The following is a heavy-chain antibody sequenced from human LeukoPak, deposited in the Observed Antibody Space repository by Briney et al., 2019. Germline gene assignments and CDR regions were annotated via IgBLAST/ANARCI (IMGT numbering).Heavy chain of an antibody. D-gene: IGHD6-19*01. Sequence: SVKGRFTISRDNAKNTLYLQMNSLRAEDTALYYCAKGISGVADDGYYFDYWGQGTLVTVSS. J-gene: IGHJ4*02. V-gene: IGHV3-9*01. CDR3: AKGISGVADDGYYFDY.